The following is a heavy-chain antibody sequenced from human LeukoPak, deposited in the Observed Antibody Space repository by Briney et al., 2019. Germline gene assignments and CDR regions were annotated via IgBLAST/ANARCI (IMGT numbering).Heavy chain of an antibody. J-gene: IGHJ4*02. Sequence: GSLRLSCAASGFTFSSYSMNWVRQAPGKGLEWVSSISSSSSHIYYADSVKGRFTISRDNAKNSLYLQMNSLRAEDTAVYYCAREGNYYGSSGYYYFDYWGQGTLVTVSS. V-gene: IGHV3-21*01. CDR1: GFTFSSYS. CDR2: ISSSSSHI. CDR3: AREGNYYGSSGYYYFDY. D-gene: IGHD3-22*01.